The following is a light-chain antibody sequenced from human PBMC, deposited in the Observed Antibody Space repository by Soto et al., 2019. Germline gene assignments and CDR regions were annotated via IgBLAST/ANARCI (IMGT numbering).Light chain of an antibody. Sequence: EIVLTQSPGTLSLSPGERATLSCRASQSVSSSYLAWYQKKPGQAPRLLLYGASSRATGIPDRFSGSGSGTDLTLTISRLAPEDFAVYYCQQYGSSPSFGGGTKVEIK. CDR3: QQYGSSPS. J-gene: IGKJ4*01. V-gene: IGKV3-20*01. CDR1: QSVSSSY. CDR2: GAS.